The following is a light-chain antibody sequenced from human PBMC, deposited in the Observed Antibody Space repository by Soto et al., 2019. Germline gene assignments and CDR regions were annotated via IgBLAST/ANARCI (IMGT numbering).Light chain of an antibody. CDR3: YSYATYSTFVV. CDR2: EGS. J-gene: IGLJ2*01. CDR1: SNDIKNYNL. V-gene: IGLV2-23*03. Sequence: QSVLTQPASVSGSPGQSITISCTGTSNDIKNYNLVSWYQQHPGKAPKLMIYEGSKRPSGVSNRFSGSKSGTTASLSISGLQAEDEADYYCYSYATYSTFVVFGGGTQLTVL.